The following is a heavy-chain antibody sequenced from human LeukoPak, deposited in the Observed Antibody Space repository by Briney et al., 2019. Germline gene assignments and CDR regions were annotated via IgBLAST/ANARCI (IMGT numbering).Heavy chain of an antibody. V-gene: IGHV1-8*01. J-gene: IGHJ4*02. Sequence: ASVKVSCKASGYTFTSYDINLVRQATGQGLELMGWMNPNSGNTGYAQKFQRRVTITRNTSISTAYMELSSLRSEETAVYYCARGQYGSGIDYWGQGTLVTVSS. CDR1: GYTFTSYD. D-gene: IGHD3-10*01. CDR2: MNPNSGNT. CDR3: ARGQYGSGIDY.